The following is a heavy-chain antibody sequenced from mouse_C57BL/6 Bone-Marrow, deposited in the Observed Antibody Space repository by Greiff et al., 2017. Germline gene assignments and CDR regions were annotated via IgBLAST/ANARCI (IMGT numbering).Heavy chain of an antibody. CDR1: GYSITSGYY. CDR2: ISYDGSN. CDR3: ARGGLVFAY. V-gene: IGHV3-6*01. Sequence: EVQVVESGPGLVKPSQSLSLTCSVTGYSITSGYYWNWIRQFPGNKLEWMGYISYDGSNNYNPSLKNRISITRDTSKNQFFLKLNSVTTEDTATYYCARGGLVFAYWGQGTLVTVSA. D-gene: IGHD2-4*01. J-gene: IGHJ3*01.